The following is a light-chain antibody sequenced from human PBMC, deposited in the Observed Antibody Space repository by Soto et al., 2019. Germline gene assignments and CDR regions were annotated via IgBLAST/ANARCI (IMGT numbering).Light chain of an antibody. V-gene: IGKV3-11*01. CDR1: QSVSSY. J-gene: IGKJ1*01. CDR3: QQHKNWPPWT. Sequence: EIVLTQSPATLSLSPGERATLSCRASQSVSSYLAWYQQKPGQAPRLLIYDASNRATGVTARFSGSGSGTNFTLTISSLEHEDFAVYYCQQHKNWPPWTFGRGTKVEIK. CDR2: DAS.